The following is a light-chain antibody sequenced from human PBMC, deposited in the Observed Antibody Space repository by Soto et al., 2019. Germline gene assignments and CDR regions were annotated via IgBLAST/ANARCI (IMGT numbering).Light chain of an antibody. Sequence: QSALTQPASVSGSPGQSITISCTGTSSDVGGYNYVSWYQQHPGKAPKLIIYDVTNRPSGVSSRFSGSKSGNTASLTISGLQAEDEADYYCSSYTISSTWVFGGGTKLTVL. CDR3: SSYTISSTWV. CDR2: DVT. V-gene: IGLV2-14*01. J-gene: IGLJ3*02. CDR1: SSDVGGYNY.